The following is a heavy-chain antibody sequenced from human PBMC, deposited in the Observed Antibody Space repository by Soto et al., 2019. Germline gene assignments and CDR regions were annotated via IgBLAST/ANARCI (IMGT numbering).Heavy chain of an antibody. CDR1: GGSISSGGYY. D-gene: IGHD5-18*01. Sequence: SETLSLTCTVSGGSISSGGYYWSWIRQHPGKGLEWIGYIDYSGSTYYNPSRKSRVTISVDTSKNQFSLKLSSVTAADTAVYYCAREELWANYGMDVWGHGTTVTVSS. J-gene: IGHJ6*02. V-gene: IGHV4-31*03. CDR2: IDYSGST. CDR3: AREELWANYGMDV.